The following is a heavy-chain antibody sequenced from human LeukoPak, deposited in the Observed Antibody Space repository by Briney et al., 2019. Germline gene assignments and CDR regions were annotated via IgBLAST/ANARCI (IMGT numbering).Heavy chain of an antibody. Sequence: GGSLRLSCAASGFTFDDYAMHWVRQAPGQGLEWVSSVSWNSGSIAYADSVKGRFTISRDNAKNSLYLQMNSLRAEDTALYYCAKAYTIFGVVSPFDPWGQGTLVTVSS. CDR3: AKAYTIFGVVSPFDP. CDR2: VSWNSGSI. CDR1: GFTFDDYA. D-gene: IGHD3-3*01. V-gene: IGHV3-9*01. J-gene: IGHJ5*02.